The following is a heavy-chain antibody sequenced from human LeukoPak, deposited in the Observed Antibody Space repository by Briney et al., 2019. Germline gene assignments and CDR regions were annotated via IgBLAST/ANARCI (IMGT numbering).Heavy chain of an antibody. CDR3: ARGGTSGYSSTRHFWGGNYYFDY. J-gene: IGHJ4*02. V-gene: IGHV3-23*01. CDR1: GFSFRTYG. Sequence: PGGTLRLSCAASGFSFRTYGMSWVRQAPGKRLEWVSGISGSGDNTHNADFVKGRFTISRDNSKNTLYLQVNSLRAEDTAVYYCARGGTSGYSSTRHFWGGNYYFDYWGQGSLVTVSS. CDR2: ISGSGDNT. D-gene: IGHD2-2*01.